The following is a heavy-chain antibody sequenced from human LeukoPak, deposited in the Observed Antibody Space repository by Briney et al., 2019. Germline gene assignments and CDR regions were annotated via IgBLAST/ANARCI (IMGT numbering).Heavy chain of an antibody. J-gene: IGHJ4*02. CDR2: ITNSGGDT. Sequence: GGSLRLSCAASGFTFRSYAMSWVRQAPGKGLEWVSAITNSGGDTYHADSVKGRFTISRDNSKSIVYMQMDSLRVEDTAVYYCAKGSSSSRPYYFDYWGQGTLVTVSS. CDR1: GFTFRSYA. V-gene: IGHV3-23*01. D-gene: IGHD6-13*01. CDR3: AKGSSSSRPYYFDY.